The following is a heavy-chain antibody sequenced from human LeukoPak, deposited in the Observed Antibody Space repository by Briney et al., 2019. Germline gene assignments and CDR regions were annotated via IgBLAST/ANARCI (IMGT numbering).Heavy chain of an antibody. CDR3: ARRVEMATTTSFDY. Sequence: GGSLRLFCAASGLNFNDYDMDWVRQAPGKGLEWVAVIWDDGSNKYYAESVKGRFTISRDISKNMLYLQMNSLRAEDTAVYYCARRVEMATTTSFDYWGQGTPVTVSS. CDR1: GLNFNDYD. D-gene: IGHD5-24*01. V-gene: IGHV3-33*01. CDR2: IWDDGSNK. J-gene: IGHJ4*02.